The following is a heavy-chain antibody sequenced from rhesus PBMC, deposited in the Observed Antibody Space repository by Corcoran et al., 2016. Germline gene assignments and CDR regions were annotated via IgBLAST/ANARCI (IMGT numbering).Heavy chain of an antibody. CDR1: GGSISDSYR. CDR2: IYGSSGST. D-gene: IGHD6-13*01. CDR3: AREYSSWSGRFDV. Sequence: QVQLQESGPGVVKPSETLSLTCAVSGGSISDSYRWSWIRQPPGKGLEWIGYIYGSSGSTDYNPSLKSRVTISTDTSKNQLSLRLSSVTAADTAVYYCAREYSSWSGRFDVWGPGVLVTVSS. V-gene: IGHV4S10*01. J-gene: IGHJ5-1*01.